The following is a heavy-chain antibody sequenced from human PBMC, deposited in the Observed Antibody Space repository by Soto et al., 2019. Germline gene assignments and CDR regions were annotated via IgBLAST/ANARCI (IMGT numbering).Heavy chain of an antibody. D-gene: IGHD3-10*01. CDR1: GGTFSSYT. CDR2: IIPILGIA. Sequence: QVQLVQSGAEVKKPGSSVKVSCKASGGTFSSYTISWVRQAPGQGLEWMGRIIPILGIANYAQKFQGRVTITADKSTSTAYMELSSLRSEDTAVYYCASQGSYYYGSGSSAYWGQGTLVTVSS. V-gene: IGHV1-69*02. CDR3: ASQGSYYYGSGSSAY. J-gene: IGHJ4*02.